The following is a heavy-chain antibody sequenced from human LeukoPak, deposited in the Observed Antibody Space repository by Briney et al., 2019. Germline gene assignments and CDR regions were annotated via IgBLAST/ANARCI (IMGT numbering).Heavy chain of an antibody. J-gene: IGHJ4*02. V-gene: IGHV3-30-3*01. D-gene: IGHD5-12*01. CDR3: AKDLGGSTDY. CDR1: GFNFRRYA. Sequence: GGSLRLSCAASGFNFRRYAMHWVRQAPGKGLEWVAVISSDGNTKYYADSVKGRFTISRDNSQNTLYLQMNSLRAEDTALYYCAKDLGGSTDYWGQGTLVTVSS. CDR2: ISSDGNTK.